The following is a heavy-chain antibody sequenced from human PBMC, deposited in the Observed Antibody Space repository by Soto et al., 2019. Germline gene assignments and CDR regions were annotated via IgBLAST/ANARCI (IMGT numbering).Heavy chain of an antibody. D-gene: IGHD1-26*01. CDR1: GYTFSSFD. CDR3: VRSGRPSGIDP. V-gene: IGHV1-8*02. J-gene: IGHJ5*02. Sequence: QVQLVQSGAEVKKPGASVKVSCEASGYTFSSFDISWVRQASGQGLEWMGWVNPNSNETDYAQKSQGRVTRPGNTPIRTANMERSSLRSDDTAVYYCVRSGRPSGIDPWGQGTLVTVSS. CDR2: VNPNSNET.